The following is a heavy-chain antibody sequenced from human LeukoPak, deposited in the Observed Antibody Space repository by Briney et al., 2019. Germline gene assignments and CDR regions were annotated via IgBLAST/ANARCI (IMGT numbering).Heavy chain of an antibody. J-gene: IGHJ6*02. CDR3: AKGLQWLADYYYGMDV. Sequence: GALRLSCAASGFTFSSYAMSWVRQAPGKGLEWVSAISGSGGSTYYADSVKGRFTISRDNSKNTLYLQMNSLRAEDTAVYYCAKGLQWLADYYYGMDVWGQGTTVTVSS. V-gene: IGHV3-23*01. CDR2: ISGSGGST. D-gene: IGHD6-19*01. CDR1: GFTFSSYA.